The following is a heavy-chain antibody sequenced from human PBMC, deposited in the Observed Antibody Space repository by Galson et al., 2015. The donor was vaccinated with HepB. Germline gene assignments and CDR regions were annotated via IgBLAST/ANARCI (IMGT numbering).Heavy chain of an antibody. CDR1: GFTFSSYA. D-gene: IGHD6-13*01. V-gene: IGHV3-30-3*01. J-gene: IGHJ4*02. Sequence: SLRLSCAASGFTFSSYAMHWVRQAPGKGLEWVAVISYDGSNKYYADSVKGRFTISRDNSKNTLYLQMNSLRAEDTAVYYCATPGIAAAGTDYWGQGTLVTVSS. CDR3: ATPGIAAAGTDY. CDR2: ISYDGSNK.